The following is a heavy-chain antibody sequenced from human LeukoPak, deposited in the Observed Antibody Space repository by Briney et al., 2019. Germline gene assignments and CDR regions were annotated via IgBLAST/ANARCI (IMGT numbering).Heavy chain of an antibody. CDR1: GFAFSSYA. J-gene: IGHJ4*02. CDR3: AKGLNYESSAAFDY. CDR2: ISGSGGST. D-gene: IGHD3-22*01. Sequence: GGSLRRSCTASGFAFSSYAMTWVRQAPGKGLEWVSGISGSGGSTYYADPVRGRFTISRDNSRNTLYLQMNSLRAADTAVYYCAKGLNYESSAAFDYWGQGTLVTVSS. V-gene: IGHV3-23*01.